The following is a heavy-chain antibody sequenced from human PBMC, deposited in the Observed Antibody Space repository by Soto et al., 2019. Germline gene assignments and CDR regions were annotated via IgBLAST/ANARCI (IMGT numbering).Heavy chain of an antibody. J-gene: IGHJ4*02. Sequence: PGGSLRLSCAASGFTFSSYEMNWVRQAPGKGLEWVSYISSSGSIYYADSVKGRFTISRDNARNSLYLQMNSLRAEDTAVYYCARGRDGYNYWPPYWGQGTLVTVSS. CDR2: ISSSGSI. CDR3: ARGRDGYNYWPPY. CDR1: GFTFSSYE. V-gene: IGHV3-48*03. D-gene: IGHD5-12*01.